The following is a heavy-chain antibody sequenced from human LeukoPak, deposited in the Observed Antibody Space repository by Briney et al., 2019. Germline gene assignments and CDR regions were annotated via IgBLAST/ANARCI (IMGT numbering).Heavy chain of an antibody. V-gene: IGHV3-23*01. CDR3: ARNWGFDY. D-gene: IGHD7-27*01. CDR1: GFTFSTYA. J-gene: IGHJ4*02. Sequence: GGSLRLSCAASGFTFSTYAMSWVRQAPGKGLEWVSGISGSGGTIYYADSVKGRFTISRDNAKNSLYLQMNSLRAEDTAVYYCARNWGFDYWGQGTLVTVSS. CDR2: ISGSGGTI.